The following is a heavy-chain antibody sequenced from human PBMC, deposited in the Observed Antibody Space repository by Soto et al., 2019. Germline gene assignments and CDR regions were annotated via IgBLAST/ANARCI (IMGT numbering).Heavy chain of an antibody. CDR3: TTDSYITIVIVSFDY. D-gene: IGHD3-16*02. CDR1: GFTFSNAW. Sequence: PGGSLRLSCAASGFTFSNAWINWVRQVPGKGLEWVGRIKSKTDGGTTDFAAPVKGRFAISRDDSKNMVYLQMNSLKTEDTAVYYCTTDSYITIVIVSFDYWGNGTLVTVSS. V-gene: IGHV3-15*07. J-gene: IGHJ4*01. CDR2: IKSKTDGGTT.